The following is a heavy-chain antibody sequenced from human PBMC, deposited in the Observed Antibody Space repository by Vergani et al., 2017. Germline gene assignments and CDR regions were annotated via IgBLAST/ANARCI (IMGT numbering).Heavy chain of an antibody. J-gene: IGHJ4*02. CDR3: ARGPPTSDSSAYYYY. D-gene: IGHD3-22*01. V-gene: IGHV3-48*02. CDR2: STSSSTTI. CDR1: FTFSSYS. Sequence: EVQLVESGGGLVQPGFTFSSYSMNWVRQAPGKGLEWGSYSTSSSTTIYYADSVKGRFTISRDNAKNSLSLQMNSLRDEDTAVYYCARGPPTSDSSAYYYYWGQGTLVTVSS.